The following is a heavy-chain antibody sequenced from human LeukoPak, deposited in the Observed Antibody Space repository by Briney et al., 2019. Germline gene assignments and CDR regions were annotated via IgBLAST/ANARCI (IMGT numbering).Heavy chain of an antibody. CDR2: IFYSGST. CDR3: ARRDYYDSSGYTFDY. V-gene: IGHV4-39*01. D-gene: IGHD3-22*01. CDR1: GGSISSSSYY. J-gene: IGHJ4*02. Sequence: SETLSLTCTVSGGSISSSSYYWGWIRQPPGKGLEWIGSIFYSGSTYYNPSLKIRVTISVDTSKNQFSLKLSSVTAADTAVYYCARRDYYDSSGYTFDYWGQGTLVTVSS.